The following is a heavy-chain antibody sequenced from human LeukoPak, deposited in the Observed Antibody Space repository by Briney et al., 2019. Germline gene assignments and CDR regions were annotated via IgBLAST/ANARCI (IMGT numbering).Heavy chain of an antibody. V-gene: IGHV4-61*09. J-gene: IGHJ6*03. Sequence: PSETLSLTCTVSGGSISSGSYYWSWIRQPAGKGLEWIGHIYISGNTDYNPSLKSRVTISVDTSKNQFSVKLSSVTAADTAVYYCATMVRGVTHYYMDVWGKGTTVTVSS. CDR3: ATMVRGVTHYYMDV. D-gene: IGHD3-10*01. CDR2: IYISGNT. CDR1: GGSISSGSYY.